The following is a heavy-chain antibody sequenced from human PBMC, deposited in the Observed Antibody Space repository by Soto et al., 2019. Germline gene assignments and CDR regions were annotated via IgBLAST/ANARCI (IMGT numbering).Heavy chain of an antibody. CDR3: AKGMGRDSGYDLLFHY. J-gene: IGHJ4*02. V-gene: IGHV3-30*18. Sequence: VQLVESGGGVVQPGRSLRLSCAASGFTFSSCGMHWVRQAPGKGLEWVAVISHDGSNQYYADSVKGRFTISRDNSKNTLCLQMNSLGVEDTALYYCAKGMGRDSGYDLLFHYWGQGTLVTVSS. CDR1: GFTFSSCG. D-gene: IGHD5-12*01. CDR2: ISHDGSNQ.